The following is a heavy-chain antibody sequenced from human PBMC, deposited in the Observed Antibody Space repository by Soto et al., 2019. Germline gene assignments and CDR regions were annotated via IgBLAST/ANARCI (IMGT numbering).Heavy chain of an antibody. D-gene: IGHD6-19*01. CDR3: ARDRGWSSFDY. J-gene: IGHJ4*02. V-gene: IGHV3-74*01. CDR1: GFTFSTYW. Sequence: GESLKISCTASGFTFSTYWMYWVRQAPGKGLVWVSRTNSDGSDTSYADSMKGRFTISRDNAKNTLYLQMNSLRAEDTAVYYCARDRGWSSFDYWGQGTLVTVSS. CDR2: TNSDGSDT.